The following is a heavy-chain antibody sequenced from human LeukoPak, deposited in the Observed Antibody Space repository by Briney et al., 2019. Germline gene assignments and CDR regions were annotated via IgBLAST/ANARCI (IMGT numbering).Heavy chain of an antibody. CDR1: GGSIGSGSYY. CDR2: VFPSGST. J-gene: IGHJ2*01. Sequence: SETLSLICTVSGGSIGSGSYYWTWIRQPAGNGLEWIGRVFPSGSTNYNPSLKSRVTVSVDTSKNQFSLKLSSVTAADTAVYYCARVFFYNDANSIDLWGRGTLVTVSS. V-gene: IGHV4-61*02. D-gene: IGHD1-1*01. CDR3: ARVFFYNDANSIDL.